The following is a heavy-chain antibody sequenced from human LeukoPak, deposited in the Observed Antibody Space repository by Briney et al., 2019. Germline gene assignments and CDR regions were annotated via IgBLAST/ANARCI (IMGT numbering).Heavy chain of an antibody. Sequence: SETLSLTCTVSGGSISSYYWSWLRQPPGKGLEWLGYIYYSGGTNYNPSLKSRVTISVDTSKNQFSLKVSSVTAADTAVYYCARTASGVSGSLDYWGQGTLVTVSS. J-gene: IGHJ4*02. CDR3: ARTASGVSGSLDY. CDR2: IYYSGGT. D-gene: IGHD3-10*01. CDR1: GGSISSYY. V-gene: IGHV4-59*08.